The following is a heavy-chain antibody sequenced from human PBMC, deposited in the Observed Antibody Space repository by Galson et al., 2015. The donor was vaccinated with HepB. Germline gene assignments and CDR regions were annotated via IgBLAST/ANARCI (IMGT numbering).Heavy chain of an antibody. CDR3: ANRDNQNYIMDV. D-gene: IGHD1-1*01. CDR1: GITFSNYA. CDR2: TSGTGLST. V-gene: IGHV3-23*01. J-gene: IGHJ6*02. Sequence: SLRLSCAASGITFSNYAMNWVRQTPGKGLEWVSGTSGTGLSTYYADSVKGRFTVSRDNSKNMMYLQMNSLRPEDTAVYYCANRDNQNYIMDVWGQGTTVTVSS.